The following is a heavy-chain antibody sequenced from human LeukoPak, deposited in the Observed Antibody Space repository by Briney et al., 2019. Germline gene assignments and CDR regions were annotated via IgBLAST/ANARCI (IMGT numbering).Heavy chain of an antibody. Sequence: GGSLRLSCAASGFTFSSYAMSWVRQAPGKGLEWVSAISGSGGSTYYADSVKGRFTISRDNSKNTLYLQMNSLRAEDTAVYYCAKVEWEYKEWLLLYYFDYWGQGTLVTVSS. V-gene: IGHV3-23*01. CDR1: GFTFSSYA. CDR3: AKVEWEYKEWLLLYYFDY. J-gene: IGHJ4*02. CDR2: ISGSGGST. D-gene: IGHD3-22*01.